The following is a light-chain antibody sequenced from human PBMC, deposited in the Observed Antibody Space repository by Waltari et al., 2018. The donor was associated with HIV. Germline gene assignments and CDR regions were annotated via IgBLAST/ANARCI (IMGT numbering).Light chain of an antibody. CDR2: GTT. CDR1: TSSIGAGQP. CDR3: QSYDTSLAGPRV. Sequence: QSVLTQPPLVSGAPGQRVIISCTGSTSSIGAGQPVHWDQQLPGTAPKLLIYGTTNRPSGVPDRFSGSKSGTSASLAITGLQAEDEAHYYCQSYDTSLAGPRVFGTGTKVTVL. V-gene: IGLV1-40*01. J-gene: IGLJ1*01.